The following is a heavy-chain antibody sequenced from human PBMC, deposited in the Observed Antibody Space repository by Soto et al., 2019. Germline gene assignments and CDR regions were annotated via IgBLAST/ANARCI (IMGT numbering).Heavy chain of an antibody. CDR1: GGSITSSEYY. V-gene: IGHV4-30-4*01. J-gene: IGHJ4*02. D-gene: IGHD3-10*01. CDR3: VRDRGGYGLTDC. Sequence: QMQLQESGPGLVKPSQTLSLTCTVSGGSITSSEYYWSWIRQSPGKGLEWIAYIYHSGSTYYSPSLQGRVTISVDTSQNQFSLNLYSVTAADTAVYYCVRDRGGYGLTDCWGQGTLVTVSS. CDR2: IYHSGST.